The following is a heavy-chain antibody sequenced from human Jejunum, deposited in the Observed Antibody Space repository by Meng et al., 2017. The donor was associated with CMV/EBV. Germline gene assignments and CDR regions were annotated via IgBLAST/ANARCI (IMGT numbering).Heavy chain of an antibody. CDR3: ARAMYYDFWGGYYKNVFDI. CDR2: LYYTGDIT. D-gene: IGHD3-3*01. V-gene: IGHV3-66*02. Sequence: MIWVRQAPGKGLEWVSTLYYTGDITYYADSVKGRFTISRDNSKNTLYLQMNSLRAEDTAVYYCARAMYYDFWGGYYKNVFDIWGQGTMVTVSS. J-gene: IGHJ3*02.